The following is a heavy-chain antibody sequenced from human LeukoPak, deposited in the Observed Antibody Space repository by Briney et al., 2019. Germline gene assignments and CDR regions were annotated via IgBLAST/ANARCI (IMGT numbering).Heavy chain of an antibody. J-gene: IGHJ4*02. Sequence: GGSLRLSCAASGFTFSSYSMNWVRQAPGKGLEWVSYISSSSSTIYYADSVKGRFTISRDNAKNSLYLQMNSLRAEDTAVYYCAKGGLAARPAEIDYWGQGTLVTVSS. D-gene: IGHD6-6*01. CDR2: ISSSSSTI. CDR3: AKGGLAARPAEIDY. V-gene: IGHV3-48*04. CDR1: GFTFSSYS.